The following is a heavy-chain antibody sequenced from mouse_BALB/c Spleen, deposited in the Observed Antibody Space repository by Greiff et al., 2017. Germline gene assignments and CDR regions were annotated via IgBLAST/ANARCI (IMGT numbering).Heavy chain of an antibody. V-gene: IGHV1S81*02. J-gene: IGHJ4*01. CDR3: ARPARSAVYAMDY. Sequence: QVQLQQPGAELVKPGASVKLSCKASGYTFTSYWMHWVKQRPGQGLEWIGEINPSNGRTNYNEKFKSKATLTVDKSSSTAYMQLSSLTSEDSAVYYCARPARSAVYAMDYWGQGTSVTVSS. CDR1: GYTFTSYW. D-gene: IGHD3-1*01. CDR2: INPSNGRT.